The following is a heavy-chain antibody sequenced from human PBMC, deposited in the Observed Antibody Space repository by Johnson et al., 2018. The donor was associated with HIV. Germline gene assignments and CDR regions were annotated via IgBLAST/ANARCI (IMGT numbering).Heavy chain of an antibody. CDR1: GFTVSKKY. V-gene: IGHV3-20*04. D-gene: IGHD1-1*01. CDR3: ARVTRYNWNSDAFDI. Sequence: VPLVESGGGLIQSGGSLRLSCAASGFTVSKKYMSWVRQAPGKGLEWVSGINWNGGSTGYADSVKGRFTISRDNAKNSMYLQMNSLRAEETALYYCARVTRYNWNSDAFDIWGQGTMVTVSS. J-gene: IGHJ3*02. CDR2: INWNGGST.